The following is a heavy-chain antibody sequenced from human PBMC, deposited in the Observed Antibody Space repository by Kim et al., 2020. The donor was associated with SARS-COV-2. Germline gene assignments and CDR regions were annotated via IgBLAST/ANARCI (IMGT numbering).Heavy chain of an antibody. D-gene: IGHD5-12*01. V-gene: IGHV4-4*09. Sequence: THHKHYLKRRLHVTVDTSKNQFSLKLSSVTAADTAVYYCASSGYDYYFDYWGQGTLVTVSS. CDR3: ASSGYDYYFDY. CDR2: T. J-gene: IGHJ4*02.